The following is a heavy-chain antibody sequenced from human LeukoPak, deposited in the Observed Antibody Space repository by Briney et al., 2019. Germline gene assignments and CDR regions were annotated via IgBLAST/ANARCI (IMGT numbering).Heavy chain of an antibody. CDR2: IYYSGST. D-gene: IGHD3-22*01. CDR1: GGSISNYY. Sequence: KASETLSLTCTVSGGSISNYYWSWIRQPPGKGLEWIGYIYYSGSTNYNPSLKSRVAISVDTSKNQFSLKLGSVTAADTAVYYCAREDSSGYYQPWGQGTLVTVSS. J-gene: IGHJ5*02. CDR3: AREDSSGYYQP. V-gene: IGHV4-59*01.